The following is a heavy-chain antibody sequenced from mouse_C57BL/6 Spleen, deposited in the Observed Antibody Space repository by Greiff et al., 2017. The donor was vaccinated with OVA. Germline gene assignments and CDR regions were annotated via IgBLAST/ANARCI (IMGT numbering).Heavy chain of an antibody. CDR2: ISGGGGNT. CDR1: GFTFSSYT. Sequence: EVKVVESGGGLVKPGGSLKLSCAASGFTFSSYTMSWVRQTPEKRLEWVATISGGGGNTYYPDSVKGRFTISRDNAKNTLYLQMSSLRSEDTALYYCARHEDYYGSSYGAMDYWGQGTSVTVSS. CDR3: ARHEDYYGSSYGAMDY. D-gene: IGHD1-1*01. J-gene: IGHJ4*01. V-gene: IGHV5-9*01.